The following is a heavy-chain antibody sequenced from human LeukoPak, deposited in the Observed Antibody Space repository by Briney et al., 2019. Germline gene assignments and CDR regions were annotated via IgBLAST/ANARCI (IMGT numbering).Heavy chain of an antibody. D-gene: IGHD3-3*01. CDR2: IKQDGSEK. CDR1: GFTFSSYW. Sequence: GGSLRLSRAASGFTFSSYWMSWVRQAPGKGLEWVANIKQDGSEKYYVDSVKGRFTISRDNAKNSLYLQMNSLRAEDTAVYYCARDGARSYYDFWSGYFGMPQFDYWGQGTLVTVSS. J-gene: IGHJ4*02. CDR3: ARDGARSYYDFWSGYFGMPQFDY. V-gene: IGHV3-7*01.